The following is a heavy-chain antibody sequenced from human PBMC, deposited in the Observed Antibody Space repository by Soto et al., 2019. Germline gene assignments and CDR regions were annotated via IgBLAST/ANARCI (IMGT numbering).Heavy chain of an antibody. D-gene: IGHD2-15*01. Sequence: PGGSLRLSCAASGFTFSSYGMHWVRQAPGKGLEWVAVIWYDGSNKYYADSVKGRFTISRDNSKNTLYLQMNSLRAEDTAVYYCAREGVMAAATFDYWGQGTLVTVS. CDR3: AREGVMAAATFDY. CDR1: GFTFSSYG. V-gene: IGHV3-33*01. J-gene: IGHJ4*02. CDR2: IWYDGSNK.